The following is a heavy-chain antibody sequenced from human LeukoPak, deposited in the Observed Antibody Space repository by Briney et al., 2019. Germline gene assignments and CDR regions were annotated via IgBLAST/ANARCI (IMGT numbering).Heavy chain of an antibody. CDR2: IYYSGST. V-gene: IGHV4-59*01. CDR3: ARVDYSNYYYYMDV. CDR1: GGSISSYY. Sequence: SETLSLTCTVSGGSISSYYWSWIRQPPGKGLEWIGYIYYSGSTNYNPSLKSRVTISVDTSKNQFSLKLSSVTAADTAVYYCARVDYSNYYYYMDVWGKGTTVTVSS. J-gene: IGHJ6*03. D-gene: IGHD4-11*01.